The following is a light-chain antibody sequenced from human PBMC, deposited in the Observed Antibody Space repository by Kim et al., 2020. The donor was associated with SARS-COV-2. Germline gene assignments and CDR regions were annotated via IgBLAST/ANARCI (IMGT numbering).Light chain of an antibody. CDR1: QSVSSY. J-gene: IGKJ4*01. CDR2: DAS. V-gene: IGKV3D-11*02. CDR3: QQRSNWRIT. Sequence: SLYPGERATRSCRASQSVSSYLAWYQQKPGQAPRLLIYDASNRATGIPARFSGSGPGTDFTLTISSLEPEDFAVYYCQQRSNWRITFGGGTKLEI.